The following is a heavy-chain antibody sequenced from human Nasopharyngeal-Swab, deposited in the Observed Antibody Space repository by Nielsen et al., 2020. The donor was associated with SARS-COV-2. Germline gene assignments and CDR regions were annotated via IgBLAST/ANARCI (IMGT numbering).Heavy chain of an antibody. CDR2: IKSKTDGGTT. D-gene: IGHD3-10*01. J-gene: IGHJ6*03. V-gene: IGHV3-15*01. CDR1: GFTFSNAW. Sequence: GESLKISCAASGFTFSNAWMSWVRQAPGKGLEWVGRIKSKTDGGTTDYAAPVKGRFTISRDDSKNTLYLQMNSLKTEDTAVYYCTSSMGSNYYYYYMDVWGKGPRSPSP. CDR3: TSSMGSNYYYYYMDV.